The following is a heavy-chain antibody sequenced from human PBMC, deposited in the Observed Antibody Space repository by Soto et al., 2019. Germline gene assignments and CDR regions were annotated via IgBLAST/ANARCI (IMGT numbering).Heavy chain of an antibody. V-gene: IGHV4-59*08. CDR2: IYYSGST. D-gene: IGHD2-15*01. J-gene: IGHJ5*02. Sequence: QVQLQESGPGMVKPSETLSLTCTVSGVSISRDDLSWIRQPPGKGLEWIGYIYYSGSTNYNPSLKSRVTISVDTSRNQSSLKLSSVTAADTAVYYCAGRWGVALASWGQGTLVTVSS. CDR1: GVSISRDD. CDR3: AGRWGVALAS.